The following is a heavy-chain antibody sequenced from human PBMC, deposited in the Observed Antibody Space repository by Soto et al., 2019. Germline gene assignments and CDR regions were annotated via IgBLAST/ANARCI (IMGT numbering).Heavy chain of an antibody. Sequence: QVQLVESGGGVVQPGRSLRLSCVASGFTFSNSGIHWVRQAPGKGLEWVALISYDGSNKYYGDSVKGRFTISRDNSKNTLYLQMNSLRTEDTAVYYCARGPILGEFDYWGQGTLVTVSS. CDR2: ISYDGSNK. D-gene: IGHD3-16*01. CDR3: ARGPILGEFDY. CDR1: GFTFSNSG. V-gene: IGHV3-30*03. J-gene: IGHJ4*02.